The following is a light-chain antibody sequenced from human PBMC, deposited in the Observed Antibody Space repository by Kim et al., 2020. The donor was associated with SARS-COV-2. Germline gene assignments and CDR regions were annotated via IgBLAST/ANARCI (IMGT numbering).Light chain of an antibody. CDR3: QASDSSTEV. CDR2: RDS. V-gene: IGLV3-1*01. Sequence: SYELTQPPSVSVSPGQTASISCSGDKLGDEYVSWFQHKPGQSPLLAIYRDSKRPSGIPERFSGSNSGNTATLTITGTQAMDEADYYCQASDSSTEVFGTGTKVTVL. CDR1: KLGDEY. J-gene: IGLJ1*01.